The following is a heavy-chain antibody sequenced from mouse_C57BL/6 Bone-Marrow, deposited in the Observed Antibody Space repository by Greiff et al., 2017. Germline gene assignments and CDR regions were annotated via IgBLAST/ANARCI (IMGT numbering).Heavy chain of an antibody. V-gene: IGHV1-55*01. Sequence: QVQLQQSGAELVKPGASVKMSCKASGYTFTSYWITWVKQRPGKGLEWIGDIYPGSGSTYYNEKFKRKATLTADTSSSTAYMQLSRLTSEDSAVYYSARAGELGYYFDYWGQGTTLTVSS. J-gene: IGHJ2*01. CDR2: IYPGSGST. CDR3: ARAGELGYYFDY. CDR1: GYTFTSYW.